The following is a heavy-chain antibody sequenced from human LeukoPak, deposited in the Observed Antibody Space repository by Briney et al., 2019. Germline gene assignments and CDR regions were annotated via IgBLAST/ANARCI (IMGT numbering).Heavy chain of an antibody. CDR1: GGSISSYY. Sequence: SETLSLTCTVSGGSISSYYWSWIRQSPGKGLEWIGNIHYSGSSVYNPSLKSRVTISIDMSRRQFFLKLNSVTAADTAVYFCALAPNSNWFDFWGPGTLVTVSS. CDR3: ALAPNSNWFDF. D-gene: IGHD2-8*01. J-gene: IGHJ5*01. V-gene: IGHV4-59*03. CDR2: IHYSGSS.